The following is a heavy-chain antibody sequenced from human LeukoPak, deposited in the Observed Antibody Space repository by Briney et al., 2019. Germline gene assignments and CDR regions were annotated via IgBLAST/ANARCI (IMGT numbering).Heavy chain of an antibody. CDR1: GFTFSSYW. Sequence: PGGSLRLSCAASGFTFSSYWMSWVRQAPGQGLEWVANIKQDGSEKYYVDSVKGRFTISRDNAKNSLYLQMNSLRAEDTAVYYCARALWFGELLPDYWGQGNLVTVSS. J-gene: IGHJ4*02. V-gene: IGHV3-7*01. D-gene: IGHD3-10*01. CDR2: IKQDGSEK. CDR3: ARALWFGELLPDY.